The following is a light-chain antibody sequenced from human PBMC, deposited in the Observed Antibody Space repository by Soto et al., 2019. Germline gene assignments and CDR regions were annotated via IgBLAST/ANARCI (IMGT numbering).Light chain of an antibody. CDR2: DVS. CDR1: SSDVGGYNY. V-gene: IGLV2-14*01. J-gene: IGLJ1*01. Sequence: QSVLTQPASVSGSPGQSITISCTGTSSDVGGYNYVSWYQQHPGKAPKLMIYDVSNRPSGVSNRFSGSKSGNTASLTISGLQAEDEXDYYCSSYTSSSTLPYVFGTGTKVTVL. CDR3: SSYTSSSTLPYV.